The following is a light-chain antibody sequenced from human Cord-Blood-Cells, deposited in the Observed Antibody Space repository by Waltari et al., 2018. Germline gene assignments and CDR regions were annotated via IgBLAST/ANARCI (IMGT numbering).Light chain of an antibody. J-gene: IGLJ2*01. Sequence: QSALTQPASVSGSPGQSITNSCTGTSSDVGGYNYVSWYQQHPGKAPKLMIYDGSKRPSGFSNRFSGSKSGNTASLTISGLQAEDEADYYCSSYTSSLVVFGGGTKLTVL. CDR3: SSYTSSLVV. V-gene: IGLV2-14*01. CDR2: DGS. CDR1: SSDVGGYNY.